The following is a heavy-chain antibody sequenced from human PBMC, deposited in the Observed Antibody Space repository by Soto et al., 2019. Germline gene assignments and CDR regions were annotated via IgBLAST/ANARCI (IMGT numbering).Heavy chain of an antibody. CDR2: IYYSRST. CDR1: GGSISSSSYY. CDR3: ARQDSSAPSPCFDY. J-gene: IGHJ4*02. Sequence: ETLSLTCTLSGGSISSSSYYWGWLSQHPGKGLEWIGSIYYSRSTYYNPSLKSRVTISVDTSKNQFSLKLSSVTAADTAVYYCARQDSSAPSPCFDYWGQGTLVTVSS. V-gene: IGHV4-39*01. D-gene: IGHD6-25*01.